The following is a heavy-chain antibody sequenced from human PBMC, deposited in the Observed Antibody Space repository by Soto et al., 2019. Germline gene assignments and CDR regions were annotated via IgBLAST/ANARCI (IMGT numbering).Heavy chain of an antibody. CDR2: ISSSESTI. V-gene: IGHV3-48*02. CDR3: ARGDSSGWAFDY. D-gene: IGHD6-19*01. J-gene: IGHJ4*02. CDR1: KFTFSNYN. Sequence: EVQLVESGGGLVQPGGSLRLSCAASKFTFSNYNMNWVRQAPGKGLEWVSYISSSESTIYYADSVKDRFVIYRDNAENSLYLQMNSLRDEDTAVYYCARGDSSGWAFDYWGKGTLVTVSS.